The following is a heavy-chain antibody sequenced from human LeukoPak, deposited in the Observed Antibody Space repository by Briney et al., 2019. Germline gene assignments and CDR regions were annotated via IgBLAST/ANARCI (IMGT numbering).Heavy chain of an antibody. J-gene: IGHJ3*02. V-gene: IGHV3-30*18. D-gene: IGHD5-12*01. CDR1: GFTFSSYG. Sequence: GGSLRLSCAASGFTFSSYGMHWVRQAPGKGLEWVAVISYDGSNKYYADSVKGRFTISRDNSKNTLYLQMNSLRAEDTAVYYWAKLVLVATMTDDAFDIWGQGTMVTVSS. CDR2: ISYDGSNK. CDR3: AKLVLVATMTDDAFDI.